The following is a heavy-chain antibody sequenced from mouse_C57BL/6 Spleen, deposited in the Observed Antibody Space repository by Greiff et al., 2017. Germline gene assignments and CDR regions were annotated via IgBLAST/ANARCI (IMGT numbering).Heavy chain of an antibody. CDR1: GFSLTSYG. V-gene: IGHV2-2*01. J-gene: IGHJ4*01. CDR2: IWSGGST. CDR3: ARRGVVATDYAMDY. D-gene: IGHD1-1*01. Sequence: VQRVESGPGLVQPSQSLSITCTVSGFSLTSYGVHWVRQSPGKGLEWLGVIWSGGSTDYNAAFISRLSISKDNSKSQVFFKMNSLQADDTATYYCARRGVVATDYAMDYWGQGTSVTVSS.